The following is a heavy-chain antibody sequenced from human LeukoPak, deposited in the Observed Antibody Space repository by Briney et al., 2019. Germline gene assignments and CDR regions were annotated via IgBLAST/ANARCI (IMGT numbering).Heavy chain of an antibody. CDR2: IYYSGST. V-gene: IGHV4-39*07. J-gene: IGHJ6*03. D-gene: IGHD6-13*01. Sequence: SETLSLTCTVSGGSISSNSYHWGWIRQPPGKGLEWIGSIYYSGSTYYNPSLKSRVTISLDASKNQLSLELSSVTAADTAVYYCARDRVYSSSWGEDYYYVDVWGKGSTVTVSS. CDR1: GGSISSNSYH. CDR3: ARDRVYSSSWGEDYYYVDV.